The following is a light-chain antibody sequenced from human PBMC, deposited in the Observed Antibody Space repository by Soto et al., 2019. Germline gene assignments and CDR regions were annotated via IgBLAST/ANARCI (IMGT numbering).Light chain of an antibody. CDR3: QQYNNCWT. Sequence: EIVMTQSPATLSVSPGERATLSCRASKSVSSNLDWYQQKPGQAPRLLIYGASTRATGSPARFSGSGSGTAFTLTISSLQYEYFEVYYCQQYNNCWTFGQGTQVDIK. CDR1: KSVSSN. CDR2: GAS. J-gene: IGKJ1*01. V-gene: IGKV3-15*01.